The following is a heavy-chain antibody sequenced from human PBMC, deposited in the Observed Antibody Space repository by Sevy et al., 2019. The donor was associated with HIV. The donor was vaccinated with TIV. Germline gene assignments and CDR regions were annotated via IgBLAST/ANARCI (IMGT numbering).Heavy chain of an antibody. D-gene: IGHD2-2*01. J-gene: IGHJ6*02. Sequence: GGSLRLSCAASGVTFSSYWMHWVRQAPGKGLVWVSRINGDGSSTSYADSVKGRFTISRDNAKNTLYLQMNSLRAEDTAVHYCVRQRGDTVVLPDVLPDYGMDVWGQGNTVTVSS. V-gene: IGHV3-74*01. CDR2: INGDGSST. CDR3: VRQRGDTVVLPDVLPDYGMDV. CDR1: GVTFSSYW.